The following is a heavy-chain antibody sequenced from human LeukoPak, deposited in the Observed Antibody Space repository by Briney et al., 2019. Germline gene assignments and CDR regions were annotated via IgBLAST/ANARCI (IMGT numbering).Heavy chain of an antibody. V-gene: IGHV3-21*01. J-gene: IGHJ4*02. CDR3: ARDYYASSGYYSTFDY. D-gene: IGHD3-22*01. CDR1: GFTFSSYS. Sequence: GGSLRLSCAASGFTFSSYSMNWVRQAPGKGLEWVSSISSSSSYIYYADSVKGRFTISRDNAKNSLYLQMNSLRAEDTAVYYCARDYYASSGYYSTFDYWGQGTLVTVSS. CDR2: ISSSSSYI.